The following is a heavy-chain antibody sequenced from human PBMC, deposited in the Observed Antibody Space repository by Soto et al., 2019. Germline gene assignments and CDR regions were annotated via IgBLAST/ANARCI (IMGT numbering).Heavy chain of an antibody. CDR2: IYYSGST. CDR3: ARVAFNWNYFDY. Sequence: SETLSLTCTVSGGSIRSGDYYWSWIRQTPGEGLEWIGYIYYSGSTYYKPSLKSRVTISVDTSKNQFSLNLDSVSAADTAVYYCARVAFNWNYFDYWGQGALVTVSS. J-gene: IGHJ4*02. CDR1: GGSIRSGDYY. D-gene: IGHD1-20*01. V-gene: IGHV4-30-4*01.